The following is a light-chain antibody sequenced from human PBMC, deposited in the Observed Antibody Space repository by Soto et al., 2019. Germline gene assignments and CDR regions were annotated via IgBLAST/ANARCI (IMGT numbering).Light chain of an antibody. CDR1: KLGDKY. CDR3: QAWDSSTPVV. CDR2: QDM. V-gene: IGLV3-1*01. Sequence: SYELTQPPSVSVSPGQTASISCSGDKLGDKYACWYQQKPGQSPVVVIYQDMKRPSGIPERFSGSNSGNTATLTISGTQAMDEADYYCQAWDSSTPVVFGGGTKLTVL. J-gene: IGLJ2*01.